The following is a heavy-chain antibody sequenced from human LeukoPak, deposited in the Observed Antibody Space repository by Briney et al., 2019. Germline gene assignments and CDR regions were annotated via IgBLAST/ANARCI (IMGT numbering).Heavy chain of an antibody. D-gene: IGHD6-13*01. CDR1: GGSISSSTYY. Sequence: SETLSLTCTVSGGSISSSTYYWGWIRQPPGKGLEWIGYIYYSGSTNYNPSLKSRVTISVDTSKNQFSLKLSSVTAADTAVYYCARSTRAIAATYYFDYWGQGTLVTVSS. CDR3: ARSTRAIAATYYFDY. J-gene: IGHJ4*02. CDR2: IYYSGST. V-gene: IGHV4-61*05.